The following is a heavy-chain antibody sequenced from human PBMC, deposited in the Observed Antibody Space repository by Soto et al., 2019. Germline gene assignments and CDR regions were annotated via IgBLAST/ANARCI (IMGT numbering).Heavy chain of an antibody. CDR3: ASLYMVRGVKEYNYFDY. D-gene: IGHD3-10*01. CDR2: IYTSGST. V-gene: IGHV4-4*07. CDR1: GGSISSYY. Sequence: LSLTCTVSGGSISSYYWSWIRQPAGKGLEWIGRIYTSGSTNYNPSLKSRVTMSVDTSKNQFSLKLSSVTAADTAVYYCASLYMVRGVKEYNYFDYWGQGTLVAVSS. J-gene: IGHJ4*02.